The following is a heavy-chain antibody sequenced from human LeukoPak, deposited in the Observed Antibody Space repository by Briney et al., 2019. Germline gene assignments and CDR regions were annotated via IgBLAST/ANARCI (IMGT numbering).Heavy chain of an antibody. CDR1: GDSISLSFYY. CDR3: ARLHGHDGFGESLNYFDY. J-gene: IGHJ4*02. V-gene: IGHV4-39*07. D-gene: IGHD3-10*01. CDR2: VYYSGTT. Sequence: SETLSLTCSVSGDSISLSFYYWGWIRQPPGKALEWIGSVYYSGTTSYNPSLKSRVTISVDTSKNQFSLKLSSVTAADTAVYYCARLHGHDGFGESLNYFDYWGQGILVTVSS.